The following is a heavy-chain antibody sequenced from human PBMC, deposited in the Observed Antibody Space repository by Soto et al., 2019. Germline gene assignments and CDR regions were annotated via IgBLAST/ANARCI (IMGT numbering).Heavy chain of an antibody. CDR2: IDSSGEK. CDR1: GLSITDSEMG. Sequence: QVTLKESGPVLVKPTETLTLRCTVSGLSITDSEMGVSWIRQPPGQPLEWLAHIDSSGEKSYRTFLKSRLAIPKDTSKSQIGLTMTNMDPADTATYYCARRHLAVAVSPWFDPWGQGIPVTVSS. V-gene: IGHV2-26*01. J-gene: IGHJ5*02. CDR3: ARRHLAVAVSPWFDP. D-gene: IGHD6-19*01.